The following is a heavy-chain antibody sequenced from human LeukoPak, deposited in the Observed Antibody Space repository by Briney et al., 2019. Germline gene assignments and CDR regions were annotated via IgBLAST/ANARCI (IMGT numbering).Heavy chain of an antibody. D-gene: IGHD6-13*01. CDR3: ARVYYSSSYDYWYFDL. Sequence: SETLSLTCTVSGGSIRNYYWSWIRQPPGKGLEWIGYIYYSGSTNYNPSLKSRVTISVDMSKNQFSLKLSSVTAADTAVCYCARVYYSSSYDYWYFDLWGRGTLVTVSS. CDR1: GGSIRNYY. V-gene: IGHV4-59*01. CDR2: IYYSGST. J-gene: IGHJ2*01.